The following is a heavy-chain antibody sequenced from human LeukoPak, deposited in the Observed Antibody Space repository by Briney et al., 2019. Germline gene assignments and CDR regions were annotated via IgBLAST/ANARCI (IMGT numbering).Heavy chain of an antibody. D-gene: IGHD3-22*01. Sequence: PGGSLRLSCAASGFDFRSYSMNWFRQAPGKGLEWVSAISPWSDYIYYVDSVKGRFTISRDYAKNSLYLQMNSLRPEDTAVYYCAKDGGTWLKDYWGQGTLVTVSS. CDR2: ISPWSDYI. J-gene: IGHJ4*02. CDR1: GFDFRSYS. CDR3: AKDGGTWLKDY. V-gene: IGHV3-21*01.